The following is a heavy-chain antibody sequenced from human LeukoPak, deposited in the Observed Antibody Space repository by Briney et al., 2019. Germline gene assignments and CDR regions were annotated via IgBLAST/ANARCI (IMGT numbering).Heavy chain of an antibody. J-gene: IGHJ4*02. V-gene: IGHV3-23*01. CDR3: ATKTSGTYGYFEY. CDR1: GFTFSSYG. Sequence: GEFLRLSCAASGFTFSSYGMSWVRQTPGKGREWVSVIRGSGVYTLYADSVKGRLTISRDNSKNTLYLQMNSLRAEDTAIYFCATKTSGTYGYFEYWGQGTLVTVSS. CDR2: IRGSGVYT. D-gene: IGHD1-26*01.